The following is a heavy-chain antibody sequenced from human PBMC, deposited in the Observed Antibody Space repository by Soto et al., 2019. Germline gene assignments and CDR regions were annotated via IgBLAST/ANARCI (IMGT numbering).Heavy chain of an antibody. CDR3: AKEGAIPGEVDA. Sequence: HLAQSGPEVKRPGASVKISCKASGFIFTDWFMHWVRQAPGQGPEWMGIINTSGGSSIYSQKFQDRVTMTRDTTTSTLSVELSSLTSADTAVYYCAKEGAIPGEVDAWGQGTLVTVSS. J-gene: IGHJ1*01. CDR2: INTSGGSS. D-gene: IGHD2-21*01. CDR1: GFIFTDWF. V-gene: IGHV1-46*01.